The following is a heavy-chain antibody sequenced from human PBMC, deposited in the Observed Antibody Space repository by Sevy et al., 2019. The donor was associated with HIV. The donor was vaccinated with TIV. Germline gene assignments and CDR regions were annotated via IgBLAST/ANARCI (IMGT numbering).Heavy chain of an antibody. CDR1: GGSISSSSYY. Sequence: SETLYLTCTVSGGSISSSSYYWGWIRQPPGKGLEWIGSIYYSGSTYYNPSLKSRVTISVDTSKNQFSLKLSSVTAADTAVYYCARHVEVAGLRLDYWGQGTLVTVSS. D-gene: IGHD6-19*01. V-gene: IGHV4-39*01. CDR3: ARHVEVAGLRLDY. J-gene: IGHJ4*02. CDR2: IYYSGST.